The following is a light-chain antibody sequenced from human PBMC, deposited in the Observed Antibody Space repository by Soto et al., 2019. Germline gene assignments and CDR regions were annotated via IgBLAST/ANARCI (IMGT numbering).Light chain of an antibody. V-gene: IGKV1-39*01. Sequence: DIQMTQSPSSLSASVGDRVTITCRASQSINTYLNWYHQKPGKAPKLLIYAASSLQSGVPSRFSGSGSGTDFTLAISSLQPEDFATYYCQQSYSSPFTFGPGTKVDLK. J-gene: IGKJ3*01. CDR2: AAS. CDR3: QQSYSSPFT. CDR1: QSINTY.